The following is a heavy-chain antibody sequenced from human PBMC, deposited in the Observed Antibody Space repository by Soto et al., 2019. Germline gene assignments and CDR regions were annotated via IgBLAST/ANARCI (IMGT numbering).Heavy chain of an antibody. CDR1: GFTFSSYG. D-gene: IGHD5-18*01. CDR2: IWYDGSNK. J-gene: IGHJ4*02. Sequence: PGGSLRLSCAASGFTFSSYGMHWVRQAPGKGLEWVAVIWYDGSNKYYADSVKGRFTISRDNSKNTLYLQMNSLRAEDTAVYYCARDGVPDTAMVIDYWGQGTLVTVSS. CDR3: ARDGVPDTAMVIDY. V-gene: IGHV3-33*01.